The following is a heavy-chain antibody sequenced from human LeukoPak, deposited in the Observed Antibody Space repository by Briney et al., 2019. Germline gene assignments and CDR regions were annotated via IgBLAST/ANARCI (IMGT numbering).Heavy chain of an antibody. Sequence: SETLSLTCAVYVGSFTNYHWSWIRQPPGKGLEWIGEINHSGSTNYNPSLKSRVTISVDTSKNQFSLKLSSVTAADTAVYYCARSGKYSSPDYWGQGTLVTVSS. CDR2: INHSGST. CDR3: ARSGKYSSPDY. D-gene: IGHD6-6*01. V-gene: IGHV4-34*01. CDR1: VGSFTNYH. J-gene: IGHJ4*02.